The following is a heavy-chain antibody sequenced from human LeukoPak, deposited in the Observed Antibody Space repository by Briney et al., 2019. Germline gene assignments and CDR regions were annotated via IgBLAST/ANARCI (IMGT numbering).Heavy chain of an antibody. Sequence: MTSETLSLTCTVSGGSISSYYWSWIRQPAGKGLEWIGRIYTSGSTNYNPSLKSRVTMSVDTSKNQFSLKLSSVTAADTAVYYCARDDSSGYYPYYFDYWGQGTLVTVSS. CDR1: GGSISSYY. J-gene: IGHJ4*02. V-gene: IGHV4-4*07. CDR2: IYTSGST. D-gene: IGHD3-22*01. CDR3: ARDDSSGYYPYYFDY.